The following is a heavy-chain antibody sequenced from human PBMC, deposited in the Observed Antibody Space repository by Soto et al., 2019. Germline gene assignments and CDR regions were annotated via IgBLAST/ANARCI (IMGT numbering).Heavy chain of an antibody. CDR1: GFPFSTYA. CDR3: ATDPRVLTPEDYCFDH. CDR2: ISYHGLTT. J-gene: IGHJ4*02. Sequence: QVQLVESGGGVVQPGRSLRLSCAASGFPFSTYALHWIRQAPGKGLEWVAVISYHGLTTYYADPVQGRFTISRDNPENTLYLQMNSLRAEDTAVYYCATDPRVLTPEDYCFDHWGQGTLVTVSS. V-gene: IGHV3-30-3*01.